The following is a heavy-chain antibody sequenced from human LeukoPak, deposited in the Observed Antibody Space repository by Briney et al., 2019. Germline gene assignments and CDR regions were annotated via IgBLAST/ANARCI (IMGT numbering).Heavy chain of an antibody. CDR3: ARVWFGETPILYGMDV. J-gene: IGHJ6*02. V-gene: IGHV4-31*03. CDR1: GGSISSGGYS. CDR2: IYYGGST. Sequence: SETLSLTCTVSGGSISSGGYSWSWIRQHPGKGLEWIGYIYYGGSTYYNPSLKSRVTISVDMSKNQFSLKLSSVTAADTAVYYCARVWFGETPILYGMDVWGQGTTVTVSS. D-gene: IGHD3-10*01.